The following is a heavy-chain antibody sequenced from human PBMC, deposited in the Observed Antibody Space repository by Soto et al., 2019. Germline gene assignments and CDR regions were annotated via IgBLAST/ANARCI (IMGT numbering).Heavy chain of an antibody. V-gene: IGHV4-59*08. CDR2: IYYSGST. Sequence: SETLSLTCTVSGGSISSYYWSWIRQPPGKGLEWIGYIYYSGSTNYNPSLKSRVTISVDTSKNPFSLKLSSVTAADTAVYYCARRPPDIFTGYYGFDIWGQGTIVT. J-gene: IGHJ3*02. CDR3: ARRPPDIFTGYYGFDI. D-gene: IGHD3-9*01. CDR1: GGSISSYY.